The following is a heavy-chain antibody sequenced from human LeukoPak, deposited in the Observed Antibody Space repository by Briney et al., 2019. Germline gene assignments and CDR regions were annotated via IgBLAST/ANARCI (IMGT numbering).Heavy chain of an antibody. CDR3: AKMQGYFDY. CDR1: GLTFSSYG. Sequence: GGSLRLSCEASGLTFSSYGMSWVRQAPGKGLQWVSAITGDGTTTYYADSVKGRFTISRDNSKNMLYLQMSSLRAEDTAVYYCAKMQGYFDYWGQGALVPVSS. J-gene: IGHJ4*02. V-gene: IGHV3-23*01. CDR2: ITGDGTTT.